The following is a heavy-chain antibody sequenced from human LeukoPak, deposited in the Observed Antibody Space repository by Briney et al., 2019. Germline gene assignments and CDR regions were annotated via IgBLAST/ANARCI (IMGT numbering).Heavy chain of an antibody. CDR3: ARASSGYGILVYYFDY. Sequence: SETLSLTCTVSGGSISTYYWRWIRQPPGKGLEYIGSIYYNGDTNYNPSLKSRVTMSVDTSKNQFSLKLNSVTAADTAVYFCARASSGYGILVYYFDYWGLGTLVSVSS. CDR2: IYYNGDT. D-gene: IGHD5-12*01. V-gene: IGHV4-59*01. CDR1: GGSISTYY. J-gene: IGHJ4*02.